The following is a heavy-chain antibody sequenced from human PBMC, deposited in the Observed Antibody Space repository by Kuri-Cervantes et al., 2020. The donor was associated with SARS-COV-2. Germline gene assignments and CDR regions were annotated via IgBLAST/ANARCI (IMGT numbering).Heavy chain of an antibody. CDR3: AKSPRDGFGNWFDP. J-gene: IGHJ5*02. D-gene: IGHD5-24*01. CDR2: ISGSGGST. Sequence: GESLKISCATSGFSLGHYAMTWVRQAPGKGLEWVSTISGSGGSTYYADSVKGRFTLSRDNSKTTVYLQMNSLRSDDTAVYYCAKSPRDGFGNWFDPWGQGTLVTVSS. CDR1: GFSLGHYA. V-gene: IGHV3-23*01.